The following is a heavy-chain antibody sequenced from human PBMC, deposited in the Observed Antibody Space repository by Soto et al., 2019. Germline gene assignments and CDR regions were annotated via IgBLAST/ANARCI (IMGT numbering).Heavy chain of an antibody. CDR3: TRSSVFQSLDGFDY. V-gene: IGHV3-9*03. CDR1: GFTFDDYA. J-gene: IGHJ4*02. CDR2: ISWNSGNM. Sequence: EVQLVESGGGLVQPGRSLRLSCAASGFTFDDYAMHWVRQAPGKGLEWVSGISWNSGNMAYADSVKGRFAISRDNAKNSLYLQMNTLRGEDMALYYCTRSSVFQSLDGFDYWGQGTLVTVSS. D-gene: IGHD6-19*01.